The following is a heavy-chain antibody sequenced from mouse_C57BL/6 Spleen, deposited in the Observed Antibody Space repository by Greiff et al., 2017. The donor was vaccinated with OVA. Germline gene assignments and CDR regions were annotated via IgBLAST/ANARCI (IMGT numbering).Heavy chain of an antibody. V-gene: IGHV1-66*01. D-gene: IGHD2-4*01. Sequence: QVQLKQSGPELVKPGASVKISCKASGYSFTSYYIHWVKQRPGQGLEWIGWIYPGSGNTKYNEKFKGKATLTADTSSSTAYMQLSSLTSEDSAVYYCAREGDCDGGAWFAYWGQGTLVTVSA. J-gene: IGHJ3*01. CDR3: AREGDCDGGAWFAY. CDR2: IYPGSGNT. CDR1: GYSFTSYY.